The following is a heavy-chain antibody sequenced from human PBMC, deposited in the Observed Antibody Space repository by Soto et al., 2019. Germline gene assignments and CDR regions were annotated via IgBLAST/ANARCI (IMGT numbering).Heavy chain of an antibody. CDR1: GFTFSSYA. CDR2: ISGSGGST. Sequence: GGSLRLSCAASGFTFSSYAMSWVRQAPGKGLEWVSAISGSGGSTYYADSVKGRFTISRDNSKNTLYLQMNSLRAEDTAVDYCSYDGSRVAGSYNCFDLWGQGTLVTVSS. D-gene: IGHD2-15*01. V-gene: IGHV3-23*01. CDR3: SYDGSRVAGSYNCFDL. J-gene: IGHJ5*01.